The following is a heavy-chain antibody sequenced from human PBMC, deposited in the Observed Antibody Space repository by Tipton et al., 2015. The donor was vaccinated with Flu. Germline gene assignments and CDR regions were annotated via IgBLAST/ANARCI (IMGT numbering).Heavy chain of an antibody. CDR1: GGSISSSSYF. J-gene: IGHJ4*02. V-gene: IGHV4-61*02. CDR3: ARAGGTISDNMGPHYFDY. D-gene: IGHD1-7*01. Sequence: TLSLTCTVSGGSISSSSYFWSWIRQPAGKGLEWIGRIYTTGRTNYNPSLQSRVTVSMDTSRNQFSLRLRSVTAADTAVYYCARAGGTISDNMGPHYFDYWSPGTLVTVSS. CDR2: IYTTGRT.